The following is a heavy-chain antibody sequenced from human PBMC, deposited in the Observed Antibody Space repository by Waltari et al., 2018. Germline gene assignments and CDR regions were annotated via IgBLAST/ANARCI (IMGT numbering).Heavy chain of an antibody. J-gene: IGHJ4*02. D-gene: IGHD6-6*01. CDR2: IYYSGST. CDR1: GGSISSHY. Sequence: QVQLQESGPGLVKPSETLSLTCTVSGGSISSHYWSWIRQPPGKGLEWIGYIYYSGSTNYNPSLKSRVTISVDTSKNQFSLKLSSVTAADMAVYYCARDLSSSHPYFDYWGQGTLVTVSS. V-gene: IGHV4-59*11. CDR3: ARDLSSSHPYFDY.